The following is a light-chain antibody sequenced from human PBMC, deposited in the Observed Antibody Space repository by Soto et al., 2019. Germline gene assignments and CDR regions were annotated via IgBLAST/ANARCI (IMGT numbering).Light chain of an antibody. J-gene: IGKJ2*01. CDR1: HVISASS. CDR2: GAS. CDR3: QLGGTSPPFT. V-gene: IGKV3-20*01. Sequence: EVVLTQSPGTLSLSPGDGGSLSYRASHVISASSLAWYRQKPGQAPTLLIYGASRRATGIPDRFSASGSGTDFSLNISRMEPDDSAVYFCQLGGTSPPFTFGQGTKLEI.